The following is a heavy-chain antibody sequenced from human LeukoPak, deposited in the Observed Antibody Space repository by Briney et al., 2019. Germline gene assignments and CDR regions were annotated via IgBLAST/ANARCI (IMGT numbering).Heavy chain of an antibody. CDR3: AKDRIVLVTATFDY. D-gene: IGHD2-21*02. J-gene: IGHJ4*02. CDR2: IQNDGSNK. V-gene: IGHV3-30*02. CDR1: GFTFSLYG. Sequence: GGSLRLSCAASGFTFSLYGIHWVRQAPGKGLEWVAFIQNDGSNKYYADSVKGRFTISRDNSKNTLYLQMNSLRPDDTAMYYCAKDRIVLVTATFDYWGQGTLVTVSS.